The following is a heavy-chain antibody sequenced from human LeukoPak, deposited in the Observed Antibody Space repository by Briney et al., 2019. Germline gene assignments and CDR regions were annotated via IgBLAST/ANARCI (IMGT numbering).Heavy chain of an antibody. V-gene: IGHV1-3*01. J-gene: IGHJ6*02. CDR1: GYTLSSFA. CDR3: ARDGKHIAVPGVRYPMDV. Sequence: ASVKVSCKASGYTLSSFAMHWVRQAPGQRLEWMGRLNAANGNSQYSQKFQDRVTITSDTSANTVYMELSSLRSEDTAVYYCARDGKHIAVPGVRYPMDVWGQGTTVTVS. CDR2: LNAANGNS. D-gene: IGHD6-19*01.